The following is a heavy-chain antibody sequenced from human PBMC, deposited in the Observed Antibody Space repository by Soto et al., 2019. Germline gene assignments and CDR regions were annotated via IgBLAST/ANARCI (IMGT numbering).Heavy chain of an antibody. CDR2: IYYSGSA. CDR3: ARLHCNSPNCVPLDP. Sequence: QLQLQESGPGLVKPSETLSLTCTVSGGSISSVSYYWGWIRQPPGKGLERIGSIYYSGSAYYSPSLKSRVTMSVDTSKNQLSLKLSSVPAADTAVYYCARLHCNSPNCVPLDPWGQGTLVTVSS. D-gene: IGHD2-2*01. V-gene: IGHV4-39*01. J-gene: IGHJ5*02. CDR1: GGSISSVSYY.